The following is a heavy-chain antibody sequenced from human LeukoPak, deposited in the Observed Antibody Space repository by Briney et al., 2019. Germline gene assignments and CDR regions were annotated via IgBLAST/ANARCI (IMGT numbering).Heavy chain of an antibody. CDR2: IYSGGST. D-gene: IGHD2-2*01. J-gene: IGHJ4*02. CDR1: GFTVSRNY. CDR3: ARGPPQVIVPID. V-gene: IGHV3-53*01. Sequence: GGSLRLSCAASGFTVSRNYMTWVRQAPGKGLEWVSVIYSGGSTYYADSVKGRFTISRDNSKNTLYLQMNSLGAEDTAVYYCARGPPQVIVPIDWGQGTLVTVSS.